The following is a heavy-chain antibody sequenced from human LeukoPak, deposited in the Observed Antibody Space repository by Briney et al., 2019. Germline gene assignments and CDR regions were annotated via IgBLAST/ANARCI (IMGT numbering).Heavy chain of an antibody. CDR3: ARDRSSYFDS. V-gene: IGHV4-39*01. CDR2: IYYSGST. Sequence: SETLSLTCSVSEGSISSNNYYWGWIRQPPGKGLEWIGSIYYSGSTYYNPSLKSRVTISVDTSKNQFALKLSSVTAADTAVYYCARDRSSYFDSWGQGTLVTVSS. J-gene: IGHJ4*02. D-gene: IGHD1-14*01. CDR1: EGSISSNNYY.